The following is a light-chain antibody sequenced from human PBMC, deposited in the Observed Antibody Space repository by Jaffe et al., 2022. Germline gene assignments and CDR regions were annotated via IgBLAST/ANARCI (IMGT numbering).Light chain of an antibody. J-gene: IGKJ4*01. Sequence: DIVMTQSPDSLAVSLGERATINCKSSQSVFDSSNNKNYLAWYHQKPGQPPKLLIYWASTRESGVPDRFSGSGSGTDFTLTISSLQAEDVAVYYCQQYYTTPLTFGGGTKVEIK. CDR1: QSVFDSSNNKNY. CDR2: WAS. CDR3: QQYYTTPLT. V-gene: IGKV4-1*01.